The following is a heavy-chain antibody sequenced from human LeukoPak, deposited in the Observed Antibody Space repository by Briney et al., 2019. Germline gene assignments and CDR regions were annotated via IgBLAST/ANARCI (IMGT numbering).Heavy chain of an antibody. Sequence: PSETLSLTCTVSGGSISSSSYYWGWIRQPPGKGLEWIGSIYYSGSTYYNPSLKSRVTISIDTSKNQFSLKLSSVTAADTAVYYCARGDRATAMAVRYYFDYWGQGTLVTVSS. CDR2: IYYSGST. CDR3: ARGDRATAMAVRYYFDY. CDR1: GGSISSSSYY. J-gene: IGHJ4*02. V-gene: IGHV4-39*07. D-gene: IGHD5-18*01.